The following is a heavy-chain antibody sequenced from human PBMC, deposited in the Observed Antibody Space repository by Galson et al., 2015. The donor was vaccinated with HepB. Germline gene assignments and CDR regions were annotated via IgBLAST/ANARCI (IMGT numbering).Heavy chain of an antibody. CDR2: ISSSSSYI. Sequence: SLRLSCAASGFTFSSYSMNWVRQAPGKGLEWVSSISSSSSYIYYADSVKGRFTISRDNAKNSLYLQMNSLRAEDTAVYYCAREIYSSSWYLRAPHYWYFDLWGRGTLVTVSS. J-gene: IGHJ2*01. D-gene: IGHD6-13*01. CDR1: GFTFSSYS. CDR3: AREIYSSSWYLRAPHYWYFDL. V-gene: IGHV3-21*01.